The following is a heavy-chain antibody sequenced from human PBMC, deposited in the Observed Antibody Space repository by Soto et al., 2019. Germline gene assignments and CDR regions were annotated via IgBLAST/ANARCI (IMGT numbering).Heavy chain of an antibody. CDR3: AKGVKRGLPSFDY. CDR1: ALTFSSYA. V-gene: IGHV3-23*01. J-gene: IGHJ4*02. Sequence: ERSLRLSWAASALTFSSYAMRCFRQALGKGLEWVSAISGSGGSTYYADSVKGRFTISRDNSKNTLYLQMNSLRAEDTAVYYCAKGVKRGLPSFDYWGQGTLVIGSS. D-gene: IGHD2-21*01. CDR2: ISGSGGST.